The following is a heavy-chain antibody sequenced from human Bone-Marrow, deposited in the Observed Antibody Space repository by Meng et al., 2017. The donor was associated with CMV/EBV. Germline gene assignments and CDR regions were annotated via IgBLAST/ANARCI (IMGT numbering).Heavy chain of an antibody. J-gene: IGHJ6*02. V-gene: IGHV4-34*01. CDR1: GGSFSDYY. CDR3: AREDTAMVIYYGMDV. CDR2: INHSGST. D-gene: IGHD5-18*01. Sequence: SETLSLTCAVYGGSFSDYYWSWIRQPPGKGLEWIGEINHSGSTNYNPSLKSRVTISVDTSKNQFSLKLSSVTAADTAVYYCAREDTAMVIYYGMDVWGQGTTVTVSS.